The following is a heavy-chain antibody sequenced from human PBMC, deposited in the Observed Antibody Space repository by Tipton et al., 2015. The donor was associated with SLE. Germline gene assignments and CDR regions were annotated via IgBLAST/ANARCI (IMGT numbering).Heavy chain of an antibody. J-gene: IGHJ4*02. V-gene: IGHV4-59*07. CDR2: IYTSGST. D-gene: IGHD6-6*01. CDR1: GGSFSGYY. Sequence: TLSLTCAVYGGSFSGYYWSWIRQPPGKGLEWIGYIYTSGSTNYNPSLKSRVTISVDTSKNQFSLKVSSVTAADTAVYYCARGMKQLPVDYWGQGTLVTVSS. CDR3: ARGMKQLPVDY.